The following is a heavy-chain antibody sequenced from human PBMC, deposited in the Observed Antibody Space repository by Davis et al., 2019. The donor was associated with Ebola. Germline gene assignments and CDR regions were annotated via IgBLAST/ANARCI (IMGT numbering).Heavy chain of an antibody. CDR1: GFTFSRDT. J-gene: IGHJ4*02. Sequence: GESLKISCAASGFTFSRDTMNWVRQAPGKGLEWVSSISSSSSYIYYADSVKGRFTISRDNAKNSLYLQMNSLRAEDTAVYYCAREADYYDSSGYSHYFDYWGQGTLVTVSS. V-gene: IGHV3-21*01. CDR3: AREADYYDSSGYSHYFDY. D-gene: IGHD3-22*01. CDR2: ISSSSSYI.